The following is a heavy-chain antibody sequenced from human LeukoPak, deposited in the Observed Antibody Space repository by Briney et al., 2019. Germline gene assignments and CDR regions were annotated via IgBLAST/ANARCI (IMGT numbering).Heavy chain of an antibody. CDR1: GYSISSDYY. J-gene: IGHJ5*02. CDR3: ARIDCSSTSCYGGYNWFDP. CDR2: IYHSGST. Sequence: SETLSLTCAVSGYSISSDYYWCCSRQPPGKRLEWIGNIYHSGSTYYTASRKSRVTISVDTSKNLFFLKLSSVTAADTAVYYGARIDCSSTSCYGGYNWFDPWGQGTMVTVSS. D-gene: IGHD2-2*01. V-gene: IGHV4-38-2*01.